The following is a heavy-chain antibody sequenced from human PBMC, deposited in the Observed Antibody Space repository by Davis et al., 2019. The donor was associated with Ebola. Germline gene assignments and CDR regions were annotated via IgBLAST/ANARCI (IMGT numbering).Heavy chain of an antibody. Sequence: AASVKVSCKASGYTFTSYAMHWVRQAPGQRLEWMGWINAGNGNTKYSQKFQGRVTITRDTSASTAYMELSSLRAEDTAVYYCARGTLLWEWGMDVWGQGTTVTVSS. J-gene: IGHJ6*02. CDR3: ARGTLLWEWGMDV. D-gene: IGHD3-10*01. CDR1: GYTFTSYA. V-gene: IGHV1-3*01. CDR2: INAGNGNT.